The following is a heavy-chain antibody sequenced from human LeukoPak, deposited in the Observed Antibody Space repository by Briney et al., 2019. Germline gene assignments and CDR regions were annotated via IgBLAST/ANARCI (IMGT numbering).Heavy chain of an antibody. CDR2: IYYSGST. V-gene: IGHV4-30-4*01. CDR1: GGSISSGGYY. Sequence: SQTLSLTCTVSGGSISSGGYYWSWIRQPPGKGLEWIGYIYYSGSTYYNPSLKSRVTISVDTSKNQFSLKLSSVTAADTAVYYCARAHYDFWSGYYNWFDPWGQGTLVTVSS. J-gene: IGHJ5*02. D-gene: IGHD3-3*01. CDR3: ARAHYDFWSGYYNWFDP.